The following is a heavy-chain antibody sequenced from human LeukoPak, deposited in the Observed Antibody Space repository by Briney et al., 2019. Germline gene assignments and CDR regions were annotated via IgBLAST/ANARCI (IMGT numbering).Heavy chain of an antibody. CDR2: VYYTGSN. CDR3: ARHERTSYCNGGSCELLDD. Sequence: SETLSLTCTVSGGSISSVTDYWGWIRQPPGKGLEWIGVVYYTGSNYNNPSLKRRVTLSVDASKNQFALKLSSVTAADTAVYYCARHERTSYCNGGSCELLDDWGQGTLVTVSS. D-gene: IGHD2-15*01. CDR1: GGSISSVTDY. J-gene: IGHJ4*02. V-gene: IGHV4-39*01.